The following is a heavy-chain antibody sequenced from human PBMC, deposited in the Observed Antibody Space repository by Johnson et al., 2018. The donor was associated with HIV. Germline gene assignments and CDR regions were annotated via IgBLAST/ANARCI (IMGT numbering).Heavy chain of an antibody. V-gene: IGHV3-30*03. CDR2: ISFDGSNK. J-gene: IGHJ3*02. Sequence: QVQLVESGGGVVQPGGSLRLSCAASGFTFSSYGMHWVRQAPGKGLEWVAVISFDGSNKYYGDFVTGRFSISRDNSRRTLFLEMINLRDEDTALYYCARDVAAAKMDAFDTWGQGTMVIVAS. CDR1: GFTFSSYG. CDR3: ARDVAAAKMDAFDT. D-gene: IGHD6-25*01.